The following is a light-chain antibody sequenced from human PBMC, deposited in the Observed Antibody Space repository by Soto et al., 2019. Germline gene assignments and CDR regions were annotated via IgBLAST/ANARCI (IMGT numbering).Light chain of an antibody. V-gene: IGLV2-23*02. J-gene: IGLJ1*01. Sequence: SALTQPASVSGSPGQSITISCTGTSSDVGSYNLVSWYQQHPGKAPKVMIYEVSKRPSGVSDRFSGSKSDNTASLTISGLQAEDEADYYCCSYAGSTTFAVYLFGTGTK. CDR1: SSDVGSYNL. CDR3: CSYAGSTTFAVYL. CDR2: EVS.